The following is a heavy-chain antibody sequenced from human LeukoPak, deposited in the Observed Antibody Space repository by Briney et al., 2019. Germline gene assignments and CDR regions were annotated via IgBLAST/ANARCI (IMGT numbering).Heavy chain of an antibody. CDR2: IKSDGSRT. V-gene: IGHV3-74*01. D-gene: IGHD4-23*01. Sequence: GGSLRLSCAASGFNFSTYWLHWLRHAPGKGLVWDERIKSDGSRTIYAHSVKRRFTIPRDNAMHTLYLHMSSLRAEDTAVYYCAGDDYGGRPDYWGQGTLVTVSS. CDR3: AGDDYGGRPDY. J-gene: IGHJ4*02. CDR1: GFNFSTYW.